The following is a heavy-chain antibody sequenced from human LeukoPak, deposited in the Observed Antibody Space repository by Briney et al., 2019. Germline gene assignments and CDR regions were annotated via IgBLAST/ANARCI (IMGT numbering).Heavy chain of an antibody. V-gene: IGHV1-18*01. CDR3: AKSHAYGSSSDDAFDI. CDR1: GYTFTSYG. CDR2: ISAYNGNT. J-gene: IGHJ3*02. Sequence: GASVKVSCKASGYTFTSYGISWVRQAPGQGLEWMGWISAYNGNTNYAQKFQGRVTMTRDTSISTAYMVLSRLRSDDTAVYYCAKSHAYGSSSDDAFDIWGQGTMVTVSS. D-gene: IGHD6-6*01.